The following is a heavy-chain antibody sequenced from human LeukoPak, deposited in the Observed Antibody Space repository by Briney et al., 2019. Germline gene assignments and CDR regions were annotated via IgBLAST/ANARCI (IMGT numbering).Heavy chain of an antibody. D-gene: IGHD6-25*01. J-gene: IGHJ4*02. CDR2: ISYDGSNK. CDR3: AKMASIRGRVAAIYDGLYYFDY. Sequence: PGGCLRLSCAASGYTFSSYAMHWVRQAPGKGLEGGAVISYDGSNKYYADSGKGRFTISRDNSKNTLYLQMSSLRAEDTAVYYCAKMASIRGRVAAIYDGLYYFDYWGQGTLVTVSS. V-gene: IGHV3-30-3*02. CDR1: GYTFSSYA.